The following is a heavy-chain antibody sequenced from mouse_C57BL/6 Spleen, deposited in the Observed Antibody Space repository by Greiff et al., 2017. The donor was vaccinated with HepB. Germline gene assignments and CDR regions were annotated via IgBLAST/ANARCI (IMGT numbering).Heavy chain of an antibody. CDR2: ISSGSGTI. J-gene: IGHJ2*01. CDR1: GFTFSDYG. CDR3: ARNGNFHFDY. Sequence: DVMLVESGGGLVKPGGSLKLSCAASGFTFSDYGMHWVRQAPEKGLEWVAYISSGSGTIYYADTVKGRFTISRDNAKNTLFLQMTSLRSEDTAMYYCARNGNFHFDYWGQGTTLTVSS. V-gene: IGHV5-17*01.